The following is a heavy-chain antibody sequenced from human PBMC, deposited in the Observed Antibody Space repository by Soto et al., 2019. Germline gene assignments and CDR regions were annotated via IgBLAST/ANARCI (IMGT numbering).Heavy chain of an antibody. D-gene: IGHD3-16*02. CDR2: IYYSGST. J-gene: IGHJ4*02. CDR1: GGSISSSSYY. Sequence: SETLSLTCTVSGGSISSSSYYWGWIRQPPGKGLEWIGSIYYSGSTYYNPSLKSRVTISVDTSKNQFSLKLSSVTAADTAVYYCARLGSYLGDYWGQGTLVTV. V-gene: IGHV4-39*01. CDR3: ARLGSYLGDY.